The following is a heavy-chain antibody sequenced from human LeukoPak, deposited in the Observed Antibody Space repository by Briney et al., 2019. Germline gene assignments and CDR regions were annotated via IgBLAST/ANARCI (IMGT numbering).Heavy chain of an antibody. CDR1: GFTFINYS. CDR3: ARGGGSGNYRYYLDY. CDR2: ISTNSAFI. J-gene: IGHJ4*02. Sequence: GGSLRLSCTASGFTFINYSMNWVRQAPGKGLEWVSSISTNSAFIYYADSVKGRFTISRDNAKHSLYLQMNTLRAEDTAVYYCARGGGSGNYRYYLDYWGQGTLVTVSS. V-gene: IGHV3-21*01. D-gene: IGHD3-10*01.